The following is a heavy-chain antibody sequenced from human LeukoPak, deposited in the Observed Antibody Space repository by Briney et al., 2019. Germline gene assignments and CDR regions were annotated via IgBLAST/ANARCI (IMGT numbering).Heavy chain of an antibody. CDR2: ISGSGGST. V-gene: IGHV3-23*01. CDR3: AKGLSYSSSSPSDY. J-gene: IGHJ4*02. Sequence: GGSLRLSCAASGFTFSSYAMSWVRQPPGKGLEGVSAISGSGGSTYDADSVKGRFTISRDNSKNTLYLQMNSLRAEDTAVYYCAKGLSYSSSSPSDYWGQGTLVTVSS. CDR1: GFTFSSYA. D-gene: IGHD6-6*01.